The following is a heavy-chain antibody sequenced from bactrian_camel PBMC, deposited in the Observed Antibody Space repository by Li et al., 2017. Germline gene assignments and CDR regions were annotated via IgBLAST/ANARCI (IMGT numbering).Heavy chain of an antibody. D-gene: IGHD2*01. Sequence: VQLVESGGDLVRPGGSLRLSCAASGFTFSDYTMTWVRQAPGKGLEWVSDINSSGRSTNYADSVKGRFTIFIDHVMGTLDLQMNSLEPEDTGTYYCAASERSGICALAEWAFTYWGQGTQVTVS. V-gene: IGHV3S42*01. J-gene: IGHJ4*01. CDR1: GFTFSDYT. CDR3: AASERSGICALAEWAFTY. CDR2: INSSGRST.